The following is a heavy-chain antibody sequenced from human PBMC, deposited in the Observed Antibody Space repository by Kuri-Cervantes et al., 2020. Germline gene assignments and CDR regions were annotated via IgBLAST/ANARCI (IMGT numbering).Heavy chain of an antibody. J-gene: IGHJ4*02. D-gene: IGHD5-18*01. CDR1: GGSISSSSYY. V-gene: IGHV4-61*01. CDR2: IYYSGST. Sequence: GSLRLSCTVSGGSISSSSYYWSWIRQPPGKGLEWIGYIYYSGSTNYNPSLKSRVTISVDTSKNQFSLKLSSVTAADTAVYYCARGGYSYGYYFDYWGQGTLVTVSS. CDR3: ARGGYSYGYYFDY.